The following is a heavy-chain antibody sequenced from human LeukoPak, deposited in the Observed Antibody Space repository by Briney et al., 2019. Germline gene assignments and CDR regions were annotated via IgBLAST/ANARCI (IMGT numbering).Heavy chain of an antibody. CDR2: IYQSGST. J-gene: IGHJ3*02. CDR1: GGSISSSSYY. Sequence: SETLSLTCTVSGGSISSSSYYWGWIRQPPGKGLEWIGTIYQSGSTYYNPSLKSRVIISVDTSKNQFSLKLSSVTAADTAVYYCTRRRSPSETGAFDIWGQGTMVTVSS. D-gene: IGHD5-24*01. V-gene: IGHV4-39*07. CDR3: TRRRSPSETGAFDI.